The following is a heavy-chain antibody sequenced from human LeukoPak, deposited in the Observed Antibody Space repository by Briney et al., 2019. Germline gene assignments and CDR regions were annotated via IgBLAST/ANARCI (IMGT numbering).Heavy chain of an antibody. Sequence: GGSLRLSCAASGFTFSTYAMHWVRQAPGKGLEYVSSISGSGGSTFYANSLKGRFTMSRDNSKNTLYLQMGSLRAEDMAMYYCGRRAPGYSSGGLDNWGQGTLVTVSS. J-gene: IGHJ4*02. CDR1: GFTFSTYA. V-gene: IGHV3-64*01. CDR3: GRRAPGYSSGGLDN. CDR2: ISGSGGST. D-gene: IGHD6-19*01.